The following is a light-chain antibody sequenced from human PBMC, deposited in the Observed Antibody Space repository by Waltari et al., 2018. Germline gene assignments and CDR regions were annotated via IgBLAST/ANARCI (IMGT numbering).Light chain of an antibody. CDR1: QSVSRS. CDR3: QHYVRLPVS. J-gene: IGKJ1*01. Sequence: ELVLTQSPGTLSLSPGERATLSCRASQSVSRSLAWYQQKPGQAPRLLIDGASSRATGVPDRCSGSGSGTDFSRTISRLEPEEFAVYYCQHYVRLPVSFGQGTKGEIK. V-gene: IGKV3-20*01. CDR2: GAS.